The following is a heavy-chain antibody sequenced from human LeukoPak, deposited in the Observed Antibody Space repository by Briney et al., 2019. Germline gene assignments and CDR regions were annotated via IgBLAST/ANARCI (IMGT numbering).Heavy chain of an antibody. CDR3: ARVAILRYSCWLQYCCHH. CDR1: GGSISSSSYY. J-gene: IGHJ5*02. CDR2: IYYSGST. V-gene: IGHV4-39*07. D-gene: IGHD3-9*01. Sequence: SETLSLTCTVSGGSISSSSYYWGWIRQPPGKGLEWIGSIYYSGSTYYNPSLKSRVTISEDTSKNQFSLKLSSVIAADTAVYYCARVAILRYSCWLQYCCHHWGQGPLLSVS.